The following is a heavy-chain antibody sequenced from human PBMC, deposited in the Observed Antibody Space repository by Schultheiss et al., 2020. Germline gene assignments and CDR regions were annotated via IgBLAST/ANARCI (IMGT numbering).Heavy chain of an antibody. J-gene: IGHJ4*02. CDR1: GYTFKNYG. D-gene: IGHD3-22*01. V-gene: IGHV1-18*01. Sequence: ASVKVSCKASGYTFKNYGINWVRQAPGQGLEWMGRITTKNGDTDYAQKLQGRISLTADTPTSTAYMELRSLRSDDTAVYYCARDRDYYDTSGFFSWGQGTLVTVSS. CDR3: ARDRDYYDTSGFFS. CDR2: ITTKNGDT.